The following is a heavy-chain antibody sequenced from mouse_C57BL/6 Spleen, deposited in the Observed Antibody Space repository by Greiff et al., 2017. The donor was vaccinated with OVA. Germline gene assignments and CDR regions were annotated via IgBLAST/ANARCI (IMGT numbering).Heavy chain of an antibody. V-gene: IGHV2-4*01. D-gene: IGHD4-1*01. J-gene: IGHJ4*01. CDR1: GFSLTSYG. CDR2: IWSGGST. Sequence: VQLVESGPGLVQPSQSLSITCTVSGFSLTSYGVHWVRQPPGKGLEWLGVIWSGGSTDYNAAFISRLSISKDNSKSQVFFKMNSLQADDTAIYYCAKSSSLTRYYAMDYWGQGTSVTVSS. CDR3: AKSSSLTRYYAMDY.